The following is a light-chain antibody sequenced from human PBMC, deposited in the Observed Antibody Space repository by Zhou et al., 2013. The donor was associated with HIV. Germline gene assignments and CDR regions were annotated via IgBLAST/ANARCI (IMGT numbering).Light chain of an antibody. CDR3: QQRGNWPPS. CDR2: GAS. Sequence: EIVLTQSPGTLSLSPGERATLSCRASQSVSSTYLAWYQQKPGQAPRLLIYGASSRATGIPDRFSGSGSGTDFTLTISRLEPEDFAVYYCQQRGNWPPSFGQGTKVEIK. J-gene: IGKJ1*01. CDR1: QSVSSTY. V-gene: IGKV3D-20*02.